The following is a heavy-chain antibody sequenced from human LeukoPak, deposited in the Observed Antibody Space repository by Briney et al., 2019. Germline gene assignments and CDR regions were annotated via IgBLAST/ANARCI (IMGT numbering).Heavy chain of an antibody. CDR2: IYYSGST. CDR3: ARDSYRGYYSNFDY. V-gene: IGHV4-39*07. J-gene: IGHJ4*02. D-gene: IGHD4-11*01. CDR1: GGSISSSSYY. Sequence: SETLSLTCTVSGGSISSSSYYWGWIRQPPGKGLEWIGSIYYSGSTYYNPSLKSRVTISVDTSKNQSSLKLSSVTAADTAVYYCARDSYRGYYSNFDYWGQGTLVTVSS.